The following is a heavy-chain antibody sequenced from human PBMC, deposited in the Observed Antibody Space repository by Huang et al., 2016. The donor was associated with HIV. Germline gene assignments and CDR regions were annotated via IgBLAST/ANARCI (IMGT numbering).Heavy chain of an antibody. J-gene: IGHJ4*02. CDR1: GFTFSSYG. Sequence: QVQLVESEGGVVQPGGSLRLSCVASGFTFSSYGIHWVRQAAGKGLEWVAFIRYDGSNKYYADSVKGRFTISRDNSKNTLYLQMNSLRVEDTAVYYCAKDWSSGYYYFDYWGQGTLVTVSS. D-gene: IGHD3-22*01. CDR2: IRYDGSNK. V-gene: IGHV3-30*02. CDR3: AKDWSSGYYYFDY.